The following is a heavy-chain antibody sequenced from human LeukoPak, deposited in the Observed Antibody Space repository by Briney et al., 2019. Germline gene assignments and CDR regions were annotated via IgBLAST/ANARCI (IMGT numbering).Heavy chain of an antibody. CDR2: FYYSGST. D-gene: IGHD3-22*01. J-gene: IGHJ4*02. CDR1: GGSITSGDYY. Sequence: SETLSLTCTVSGGSITSGDYYWSWIRQPPGKGLEWIGYFYYSGSTSYCPSLKSRVTISADTSKNQFSLKLNSVTAADTAVYYCANSPMYYVTSGYSFFDDWGQGTLVTVSS. CDR3: ANSPMYYVTSGYSFFDD. V-gene: IGHV4-30-4*01.